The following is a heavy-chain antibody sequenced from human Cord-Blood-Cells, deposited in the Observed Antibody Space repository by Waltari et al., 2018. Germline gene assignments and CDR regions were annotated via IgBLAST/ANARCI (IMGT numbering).Heavy chain of an antibody. J-gene: IGHJ4*02. CDR2: IYTSGST. CDR3: ARWIVGATTGGFDY. V-gene: IGHV4-4*07. Sequence: QVQLQESGPGLVKPSETLSLTCTVPGGSISGYYWSWIRQPAGKGLEWIGRIYTSGSTNYNPSLKSRVTMSVDTSKNQFSLKLSSVTAADTAVYYCARWIVGATTGGFDYWGQGTLVTVSS. CDR1: GGSISGYY. D-gene: IGHD1-26*01.